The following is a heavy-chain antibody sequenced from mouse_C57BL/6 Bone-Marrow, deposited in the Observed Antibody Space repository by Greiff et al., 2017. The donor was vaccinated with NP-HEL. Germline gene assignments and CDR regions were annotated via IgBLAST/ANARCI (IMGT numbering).Heavy chain of an antibody. CDR2: ISDGGSYT. J-gene: IGHJ4*01. CDR3: ARVTTVVAYYYAMDY. V-gene: IGHV5-4*01. Sequence: EVQLVESGGGLVKPGGSLKLSCAASGFTFSSYAMSWVRQTPEKRLEWVATISDGGSYTYYPDNVKGRFTISRDNAKNNLYLQMSHLKSEDTAMYYCARVTTVVAYYYAMDYWGQGTSVTVSS. CDR1: GFTFSSYA. D-gene: IGHD1-1*01.